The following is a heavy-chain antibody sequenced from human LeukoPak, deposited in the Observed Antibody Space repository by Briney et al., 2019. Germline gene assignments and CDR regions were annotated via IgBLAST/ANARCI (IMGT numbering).Heavy chain of an antibody. D-gene: IGHD4-17*01. CDR3: ARVFLDYGDLDTESYYFDY. CDR2: ISAYNGNT. CDR1: GYTFTSYG. Sequence: ASVKVSCKASGYTFTSYGISWVRQAPGQGLEWMGWISAYNGNTNYAQKLQGRVTMTTDTSTSTAYMELRSLRSDDTAVYYCARVFLDYGDLDTESYYFDYWGQGTLVTVSS. V-gene: IGHV1-18*04. J-gene: IGHJ4*02.